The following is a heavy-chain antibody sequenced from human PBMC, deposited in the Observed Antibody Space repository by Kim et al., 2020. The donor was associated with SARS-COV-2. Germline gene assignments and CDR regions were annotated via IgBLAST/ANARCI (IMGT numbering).Heavy chain of an antibody. Sequence: NPYLKSRVTISVDTSKNQVSLKLSSVTAADTAVYYCARARGIVGATNDYWGQGTLVTVSS. D-gene: IGHD1-26*01. J-gene: IGHJ4*02. CDR3: ARARGIVGATNDY. V-gene: IGHV4-34*01.